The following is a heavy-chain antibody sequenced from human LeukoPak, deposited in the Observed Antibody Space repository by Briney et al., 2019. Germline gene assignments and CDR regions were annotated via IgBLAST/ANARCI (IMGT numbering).Heavy chain of an antibody. Sequence: ASVKVSCKASGYTFSGYYMHWVRQAPGQGLEWMGWINPNSGGTNYAQKFQGRVTITADESTSTAYMELSSLRSEDTAVYYCARDSEDIVATETKHYYYYYMDVWGKGTTVTVSS. J-gene: IGHJ6*03. D-gene: IGHD5-12*01. CDR2: INPNSGGT. CDR3: ARDSEDIVATETKHYYYYYMDV. CDR1: GYTFSGYY. V-gene: IGHV1-2*02.